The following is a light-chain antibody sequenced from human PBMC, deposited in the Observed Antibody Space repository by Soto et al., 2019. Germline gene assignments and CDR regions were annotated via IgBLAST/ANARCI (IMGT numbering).Light chain of an antibody. CDR2: EVS. V-gene: IGLV2-14*03. J-gene: IGLJ2*01. CDR1: SSDIGGYKD. CDR3: CSYAGSYTLV. Sequence: QSALTQPASVSGSPGQSITISCTGTSSDIGGYKDVSWYQQHPGKAPQVLIFEVSYRPYGISNRFSGSKSGNVASLTISGLQAEDEADYYCCSYAGSYTLVFGGGTKLTVL.